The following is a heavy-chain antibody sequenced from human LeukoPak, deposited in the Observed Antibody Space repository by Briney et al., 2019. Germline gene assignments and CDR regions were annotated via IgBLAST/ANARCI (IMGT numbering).Heavy chain of an antibody. CDR3: AKFRIDYGDYYYYGMDV. J-gene: IGHJ6*02. CDR2: IPGSGGAT. D-gene: IGHD4-17*01. V-gene: IGHV3-23*01. CDR1: GFTFSSYA. Sequence: GGSLRLSCEASGFTFSSYAIRWVRQAPGTGLEWVSSIPGSGGATYYADSVKGRFTISRDNSKNTLYLQMNSLRAEDTAVYYCAKFRIDYGDYYYYGMDVWGQGTTVTVSS.